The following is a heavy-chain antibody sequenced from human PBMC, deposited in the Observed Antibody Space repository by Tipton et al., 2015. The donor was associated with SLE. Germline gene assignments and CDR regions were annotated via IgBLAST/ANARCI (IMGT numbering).Heavy chain of an antibody. CDR1: GGPISGYY. CDR3: ARGGGSYYDY. V-gene: IGHV4-4*07. Sequence: TPSLTCTVSGGPISGYYWSWVRQPAGKGLEWIGRIYTSASTIYNPSLKSRVTLSSDTPKNQFSLRVRSVTAADTAVYYCARGGGSYYDYWGQGTLVTVSS. CDR2: IYTSAST. J-gene: IGHJ4*02. D-gene: IGHD1-26*01.